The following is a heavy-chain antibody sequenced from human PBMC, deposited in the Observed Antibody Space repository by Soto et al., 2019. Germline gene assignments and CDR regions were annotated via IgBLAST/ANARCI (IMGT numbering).Heavy chain of an antibody. CDR2: IKSKTDGGTT. CDR3: TTEYSSGWYDS. CDR1: GFTFSNAW. V-gene: IGHV3-15*01. D-gene: IGHD6-19*01. J-gene: IGHJ4*02. Sequence: EVQLVESGGGLVKPGGSLRLSCAASGFTFSNAWMSWVRQAPGKGLEWVGRIKSKTDGGTTDYAAPVKGRFTISRDDSKNTLYLQMNSLKIEDTAVYHCTTEYSSGWYDSWGQGTLVTVSS.